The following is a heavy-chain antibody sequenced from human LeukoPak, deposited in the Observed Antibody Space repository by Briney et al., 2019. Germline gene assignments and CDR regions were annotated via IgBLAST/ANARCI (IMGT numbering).Heavy chain of an antibody. CDR1: GDSISTYY. CDR2: IYYSGST. V-gene: IGHV4-59*01. Sequence: PSETLSLTCIVSGDSISTYYWTWIRQPPGKGLEWIGYIYYSGSTKYNPPLKSRVTMLVDTSNNQLSLRLNSVTAADTAVYYCARDAIDSNYFDFWGQGTLVTVSS. D-gene: IGHD4-11*01. J-gene: IGHJ4*02. CDR3: ARDAIDSNYFDF.